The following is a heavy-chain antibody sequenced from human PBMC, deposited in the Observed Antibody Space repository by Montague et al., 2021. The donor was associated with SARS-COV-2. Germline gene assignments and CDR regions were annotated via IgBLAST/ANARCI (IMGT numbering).Heavy chain of an antibody. Sequence: SETLSLTCTVSGGSISSYYWNWIRQPPGKGLEWIGYIYYSGRTNYNPSLKSRVTISVDTSKNQFSLKLSSVTAADTAVYYCARGGGSGYRYYFDYWGQGSLGTVCS. V-gene: IGHV4-59*01. CDR2: IYYSGRT. D-gene: IGHD3-22*01. CDR1: GGSISSYY. CDR3: ARGGGSGYRYYFDY. J-gene: IGHJ4*02.